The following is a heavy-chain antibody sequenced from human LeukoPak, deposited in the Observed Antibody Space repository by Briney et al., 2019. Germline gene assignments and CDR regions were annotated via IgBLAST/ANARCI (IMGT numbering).Heavy chain of an antibody. V-gene: IGHV3-7*01. CDR2: MRRDGNEI. CDR1: GFTFSTYW. J-gene: IGHJ4*02. Sequence: GGSLRLSCSASGFTFSTYWMSWVRQAPGKGLEWVANMRRDGNEIYYLDSVRGRFTISRDNSKNTLYLQMNNLRAEDTAVYYCAREGPRGNSQFDYWGQGTLVTVSS. CDR3: AREGPRGNSQFDY. D-gene: IGHD2/OR15-2a*01.